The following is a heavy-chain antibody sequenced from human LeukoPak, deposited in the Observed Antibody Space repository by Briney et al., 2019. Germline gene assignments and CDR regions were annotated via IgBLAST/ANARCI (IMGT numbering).Heavy chain of an antibody. V-gene: IGHV4-34*01. D-gene: IGHD2-21*02. Sequence: SETLSLTCAVYGGSLSGYYWSWIRQPPGKGLEWIGEITHSGSTNYNPSLKSRVTISLDTSKNQFSLKLSSVTAADTAVYYCARGLVTHVGLWNYWGQGALVTVSS. CDR1: GGSLSGYY. CDR2: ITHSGST. J-gene: IGHJ4*02. CDR3: ARGLVTHVGLWNY.